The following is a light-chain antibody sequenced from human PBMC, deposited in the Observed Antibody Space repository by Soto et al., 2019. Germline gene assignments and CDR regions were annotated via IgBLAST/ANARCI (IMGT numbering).Light chain of an antibody. J-gene: IGLJ1*01. CDR3: SSYTSSSPYV. CDR2: EVS. CDR1: SSDVGGYNF. V-gene: IGLV2-14*01. Sequence: QSVLTQTASVSGSPGQSITISCTGTSSDVGGYNFVSWYQQHPGKAPQLMIYEVSNRPSGVSNRFSGSKSGNTASLTISGLQAEDEADYYCSSYTSSSPYVFGTGTKVTVL.